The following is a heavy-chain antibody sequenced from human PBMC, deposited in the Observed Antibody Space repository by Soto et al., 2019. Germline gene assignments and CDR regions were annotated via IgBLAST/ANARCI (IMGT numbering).Heavy chain of an antibody. J-gene: IGHJ6*02. CDR2: ISSSSSYT. CDR3: ARVTPAGTYYYYGMDV. D-gene: IGHD2-2*01. CDR1: GFTFSSYS. Sequence: GGSLRLSCAASGFTFSSYSMNWVRQAPGKGLEWVSSISSSSSYTYYADSVKGRFTISRDNAKNSLYLQMNSLRAEDTAVYYCARVTPAGTYYYYGMDVWGQGTTVTVSS. V-gene: IGHV3-21*01.